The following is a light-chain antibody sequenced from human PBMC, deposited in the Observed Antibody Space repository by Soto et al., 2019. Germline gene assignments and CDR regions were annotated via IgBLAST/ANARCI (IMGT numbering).Light chain of an antibody. Sequence: EIVLTQSPATLSLSPGERATLSCRASQSVSSYLAWYQQKPGQAPRLLIYDASNRATGIPARFSGSGSGTDFTLTISSLEPEDFAVYYCRQRSNWPPGVTVGGGTKVDIK. J-gene: IGKJ4*01. CDR2: DAS. CDR1: QSVSSY. V-gene: IGKV3-11*01. CDR3: RQRSNWPPGVT.